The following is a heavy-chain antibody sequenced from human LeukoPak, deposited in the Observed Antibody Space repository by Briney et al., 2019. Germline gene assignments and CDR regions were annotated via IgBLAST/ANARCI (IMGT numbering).Heavy chain of an antibody. CDR1: GGTFSSYA. CDR2: IVPIFGRT. CDR3: ARDSSGYYSHFDY. J-gene: IGHJ4*02. Sequence: SVKVSCKASGGTFSSYAISWVRQAPGQGLEWMGGIVPIFGRTNYAQRFQGRVTITADESTSTAYMELSSLRSEDTAVYYCARDSSGYYSHFDYWGQGTLVTVSS. V-gene: IGHV1-69*13. D-gene: IGHD3-22*01.